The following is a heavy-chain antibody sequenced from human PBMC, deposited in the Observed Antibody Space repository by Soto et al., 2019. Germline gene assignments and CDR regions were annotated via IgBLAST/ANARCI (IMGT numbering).Heavy chain of an antibody. CDR3: ARDRLTMVRGPRGYFDY. CDR2: IWYDGSIQ. D-gene: IGHD3-10*01. J-gene: IGHJ4*02. CDR1: GFTFGSYG. Sequence: GGSLRLSCAASGFTFGSYGMHWVRQAPGKGLEWVGVIWYDGSIQYYGDSVKGRFTISRDNSKNTLYLQMSSLRAEDTAVYYCARDRLTMVRGPRGYFDYWGQGTLVTVSS. V-gene: IGHV3-33*01.